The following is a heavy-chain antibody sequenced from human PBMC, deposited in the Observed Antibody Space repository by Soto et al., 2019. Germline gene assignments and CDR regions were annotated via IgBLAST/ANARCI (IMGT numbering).Heavy chain of an antibody. J-gene: IGHJ4*02. D-gene: IGHD3-10*01. CDR1: GGTFSSYA. V-gene: IGHV1-69*01. Sequence: QVQLVQSGAEVKKPGSSVKVSCKASGGTFSSYAISWVRQAPGQGLEWMGGIIPIFGTANYAQKFQGRVTITADESTSTAYMELSSLRSEDTAVYYCARDPWRWGREPLGSGSFIVSWGQGTLVTVSS. CDR3: ARDPWRWGREPLGSGSFIVS. CDR2: IIPIFGTA.